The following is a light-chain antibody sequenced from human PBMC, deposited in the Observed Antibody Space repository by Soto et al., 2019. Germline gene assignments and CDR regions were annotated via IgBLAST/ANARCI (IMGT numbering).Light chain of an antibody. Sequence: IQLTQGPSSLSASVGDRVTITCQASLGISSYLAWYQQKPGKPPKLLVYSASTLQSGVPSRFSGSGYGTDFNINITTLQPEDVGIYYCQQCHATPLTFGQGTRLEI. CDR2: SAS. CDR1: LGISSY. V-gene: IGKV1-39*01. J-gene: IGKJ5*01. CDR3: QQCHATPLT.